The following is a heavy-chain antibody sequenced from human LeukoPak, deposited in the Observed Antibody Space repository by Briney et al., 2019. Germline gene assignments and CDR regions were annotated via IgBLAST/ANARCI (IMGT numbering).Heavy chain of an antibody. CDR1: GFTVSSNY. J-gene: IGHJ4*02. CDR3: ARGRRGYSGPNPDY. Sequence: PGGSLRLSCAASGFTVSSNYMSWVRQPPGKGLEWIGEINHSGSSNYNPSLKSRVTISVDTSKNQFSLKLSSVTAADTAVYYCARGRRGYSGPNPDYWGQGTLVTVSS. CDR2: INHSGSS. V-gene: IGHV4-34*01. D-gene: IGHD5-12*01.